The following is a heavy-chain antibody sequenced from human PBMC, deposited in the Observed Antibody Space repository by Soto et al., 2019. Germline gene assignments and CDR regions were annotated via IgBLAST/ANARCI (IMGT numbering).Heavy chain of an antibody. CDR3: AKVLGNTEGMDV. CDR2: ISYDGSNK. J-gene: IGHJ6*02. V-gene: IGHV3-30*18. D-gene: IGHD2-15*01. Sequence: QVQLVESGGGVVQPGRSLRLSCAASGFTFSSYGMHWVRQAPGKGLEWVAVISYDGSNKYYADSVKDRFTISRDNSKNTLYLQMNSLRAEDTAVYYCAKVLGNTEGMDVWGQGTTVTVSS. CDR1: GFTFSSYG.